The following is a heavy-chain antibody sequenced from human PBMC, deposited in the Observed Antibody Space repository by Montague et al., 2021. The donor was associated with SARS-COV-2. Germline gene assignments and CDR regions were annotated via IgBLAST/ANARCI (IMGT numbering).Heavy chain of an antibody. CDR1: GGSISSGSYY. CDR3: ARVSSGYFSWDY. CDR2: IYNNGRT. J-gene: IGHJ4*02. V-gene: IGHV4-30-2*05. D-gene: IGHD3-22*01. Sequence: TLSLTCAVSGGSISSGSYYWSWIRQPPGKGLEWIGYIYNNGRTYYNPSLQSRVTMLVDMSENQFSLRLSSVTAADTAVYYCARVSSGYFSWDYWGQGTMVTVSS.